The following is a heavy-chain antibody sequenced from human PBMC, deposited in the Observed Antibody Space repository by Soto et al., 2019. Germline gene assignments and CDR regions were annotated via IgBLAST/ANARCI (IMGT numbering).Heavy chain of an antibody. CDR2: ISYDGSNK. CDR3: ARDLTRGYDSSGYYQDY. V-gene: IGHV3-30-3*01. Sequence: QVQLVESGGGVVQPGRSLRLSCAASGFTFSSYAMHWVRQAPGKGLEWVAVISYDGSNKYYADSVKGRFTISRDNSKNTLYLQMNSLRAEDTAVYYCARDLTRGYDSSGYYQDYWGQGTLVTVSS. CDR1: GFTFSSYA. J-gene: IGHJ4*02. D-gene: IGHD3-22*01.